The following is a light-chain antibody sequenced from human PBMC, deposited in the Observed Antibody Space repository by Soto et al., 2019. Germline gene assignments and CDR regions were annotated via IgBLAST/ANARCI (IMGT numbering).Light chain of an antibody. J-gene: IGKJ2*01. CDR2: KAS. V-gene: IGKV1-5*03. CDR1: QSISTW. Sequence: DIRLTQSPSTLSASVGDRVTITCRASQSISTWLAWYQQKPGTAPKLLIYKASTLESGVPSRFSGSRSGTEFTLTVSSLQPDDFATYYCQQYNDSFPYTFGHGTKLEIK. CDR3: QQYNDSFPYT.